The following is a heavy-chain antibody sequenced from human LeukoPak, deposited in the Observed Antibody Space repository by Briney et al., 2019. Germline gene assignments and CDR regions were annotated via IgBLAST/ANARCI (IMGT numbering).Heavy chain of an antibody. CDR2: IFPSGGEI. CDR3: ATYRQVLLPFES. D-gene: IGHD2-8*02. CDR1: EFTFSTFA. J-gene: IGHJ4*02. V-gene: IGHV3-23*01. Sequence: GGSLRLSCAASEFTFSTFAMIWVRQPPGKGLEWVSSIFPSGGEIHYADSVGGRFTISRDNSKSTLSLQMNSLRAEDTAIYYCATYRQVLLPFESWGQGTLVTVSS.